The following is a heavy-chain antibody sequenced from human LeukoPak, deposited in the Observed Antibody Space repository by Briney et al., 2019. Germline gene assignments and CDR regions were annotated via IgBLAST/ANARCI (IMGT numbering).Heavy chain of an antibody. CDR3: AKWGDYDVLTGYYVPDY. D-gene: IGHD3-9*01. CDR2: ILRSGGST. Sequence: GGSLRLSCAASGFTFSNYAMSWVRQAPGEGLEWVSAILRSGGSTYYADSVKGRFTVSRDNSKSTLYLQMNSLRAEDTALYYCAKWGDYDVLTGYYVPDYWGQGTLVTVSS. CDR1: GFTFSNYA. V-gene: IGHV3-23*01. J-gene: IGHJ4*02.